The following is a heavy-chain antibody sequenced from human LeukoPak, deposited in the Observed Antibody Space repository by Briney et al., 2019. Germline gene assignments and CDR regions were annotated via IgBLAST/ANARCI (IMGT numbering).Heavy chain of an antibody. CDR3: AKTTAGYSSGRYPGWPVDY. CDR1: GFTFSNYN. V-gene: IGHV3-21*04. D-gene: IGHD6-19*01. Sequence: GGSLRLSCVASGFTFSNYNMNWVRQAPGKGLEWVSSISGSGTYIYYADSLKGRFTISRDNSENTVYLQMNSLRADDTAVYYCAKTTAGYSSGRYPGWPVDYWGQGTLVTVSS. CDR2: ISGSGTYI. J-gene: IGHJ4*02.